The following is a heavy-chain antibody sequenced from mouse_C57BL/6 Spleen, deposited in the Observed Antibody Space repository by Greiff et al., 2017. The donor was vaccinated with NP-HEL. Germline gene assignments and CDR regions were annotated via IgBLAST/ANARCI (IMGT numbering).Heavy chain of an antibody. CDR1: GFNIKDYY. Sequence: QQSGAALVRPGASVKLSCTASGFNIKDYYMHWVKQRPEQGLEWIVRIDPQDGDTEYATKFPGKATMTADTSSNTASLQLCSLTSEDTAVYYCTSITTVVANFDYWGKGTTLTVSS. CDR3: TSITTVVANFDY. CDR2: IDPQDGDT. V-gene: IGHV14-1*01. D-gene: IGHD1-1*01. J-gene: IGHJ2*01.